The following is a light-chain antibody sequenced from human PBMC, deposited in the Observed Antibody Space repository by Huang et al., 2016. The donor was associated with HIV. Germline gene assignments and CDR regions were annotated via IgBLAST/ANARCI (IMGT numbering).Light chain of an antibody. V-gene: IGKV1-39*01. CDR3: QQSYTSPLT. CDR2: VTA. Sequence: DVELTQSPSSLSASVGDRITITCRASHSVINYLNRYHQLPEEAPMLLIYVTARLQSRVPSKFTGDGSGTDFALTINGLPPEDFATYYCQQSYTSPLTFGQGTKLE. CDR1: HSVINY. J-gene: IGKJ2*01.